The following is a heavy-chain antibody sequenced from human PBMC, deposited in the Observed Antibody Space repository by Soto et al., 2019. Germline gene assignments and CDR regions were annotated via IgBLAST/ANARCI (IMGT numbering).Heavy chain of an antibody. CDR3: AILSN. D-gene: IGHD6-6*01. CDR2: IYNDGTT. CDR1: GFTVSTNY. V-gene: IGHV3-53*02. J-gene: IGHJ4*02. Sequence: EVQLVETGGGWIQPGGPLRPSGAAPGFTVSTNYRNGVRQAPGKGLEWLSIIYNDGTTNYADSVKGRFTISRDNFKNTLYLQMNNLRAEDTAVYYCAILSNWGQGTLVTVSS.